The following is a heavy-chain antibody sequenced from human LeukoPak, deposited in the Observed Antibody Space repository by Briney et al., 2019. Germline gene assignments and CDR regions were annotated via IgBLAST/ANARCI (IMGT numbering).Heavy chain of an antibody. CDR2: IIPIFGTA. V-gene: IGHV1-69*05. D-gene: IGHD3-22*01. Sequence: SVKVSCKASGGTFSSYAISWVRQAPGQELEWMGGIIPIFGTANYAQKFQGRVTITTDESTSTAYMELSSLRSEDTAVYYCARDDGSSGYYHRIWFDPWGQGTLVTVSS. CDR3: ARDDGSSGYYHRIWFDP. J-gene: IGHJ5*02. CDR1: GGTFSSYA.